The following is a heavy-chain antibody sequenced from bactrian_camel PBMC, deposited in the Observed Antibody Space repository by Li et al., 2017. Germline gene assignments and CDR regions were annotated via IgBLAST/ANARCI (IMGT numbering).Heavy chain of an antibody. V-gene: IGHV3S53*01. Sequence: HVQLVESGGGSVQAGGSLRLSCAASGYTVSSYCLGWYRQAPGKEREFVSNIYSDGTPTYAESVKGRFTISRDNSKNTVYLQMNSLKPEDTAMYYCSALTFGGSLCGNNYWGQGTQVTVS. CDR1: GYTVSSYC. J-gene: IGHJ4*01. CDR3: SALTFGGSLCGNNY. D-gene: IGHD2*01. CDR2: IYSDGTP.